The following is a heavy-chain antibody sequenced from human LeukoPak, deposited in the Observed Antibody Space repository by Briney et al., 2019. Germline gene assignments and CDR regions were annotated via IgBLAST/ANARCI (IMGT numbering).Heavy chain of an antibody. CDR1: GGSISSSSYY. V-gene: IGHV4-39*01. Sequence: SETLSLTCTVSGGSISSSSYYWGWIRQPPGKGLEWIGSIYYSGSTYYNPSLKSRVTISVDTSKNQFSLKLSSVTAADTAVYSWAILPNYYDSSGNYFDYWGQGTLVTVSS. D-gene: IGHD3-22*01. CDR2: IYYSGST. CDR3: AILPNYYDSSGNYFDY. J-gene: IGHJ4*02.